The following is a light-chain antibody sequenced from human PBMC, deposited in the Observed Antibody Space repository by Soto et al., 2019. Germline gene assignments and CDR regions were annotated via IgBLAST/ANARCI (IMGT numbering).Light chain of an antibody. J-gene: IGKJ1*01. CDR2: GAS. CDR1: QTLRGRY. Sequence: EIVMTQSPATLSLSPGERATLSCRAVQTLRGRYLAWYQQKPGQAPRLLIYGASSRATGIPDRFSGSGSGTDFTLTIRRLEPEDFAVYYCQQYGSSYPWTFGQGTKVDIK. V-gene: IGKV3-20*01. CDR3: QQYGSSYPWT.